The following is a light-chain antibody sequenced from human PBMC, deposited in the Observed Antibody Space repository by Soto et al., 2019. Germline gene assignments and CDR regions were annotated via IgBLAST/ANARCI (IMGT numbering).Light chain of an antibody. CDR1: SSDVGGYNF. CDR2: EVS. V-gene: IGLV2-8*01. J-gene: IGLJ1*01. Sequence: QSALTQPPSASGSPGQSVTISCTGTSSDVGGYNFVSWYQHHPGKAPKLMIYEVSKRPSGVPDRFSGSKSGNAASLTVSGLQAEDEADYYCSTYAGSDNYVFGTGTKVTAL. CDR3: STYAGSDNYV.